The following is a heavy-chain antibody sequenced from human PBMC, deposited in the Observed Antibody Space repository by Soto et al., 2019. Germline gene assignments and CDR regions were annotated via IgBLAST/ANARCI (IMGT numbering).Heavy chain of an antibody. CDR1: GGPFNSYY. V-gene: IGHV4-59*01. CDR2: IYYSGST. Sequence: TSETLSLTCSVSGGPFNSYYWNWIRQPPGKGLEWIGYIYYSGSTNYNPSLKSRVTISVDTSKNQFSLKLSSVTAADTALYYCARGISGPYTFDIWGQGTMVT. J-gene: IGHJ3*02. D-gene: IGHD3-3*01. CDR3: ARGISGPYTFDI.